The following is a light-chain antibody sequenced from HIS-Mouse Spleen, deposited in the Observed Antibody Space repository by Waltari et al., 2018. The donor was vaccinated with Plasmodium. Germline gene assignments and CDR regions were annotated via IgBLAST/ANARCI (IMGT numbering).Light chain of an antibody. CDR2: EDS. CDR1: ALPKKY. J-gene: IGLJ3*02. V-gene: IGLV3-10*01. CDR3: YSTDSTGNHRV. Sequence: SYELTQSPSVSVSPGQTARITCSGDALPKKYAYWYQQKSGQAPVLVIDEDSKRPSGIPERFSGSSSGKMATLTISGAQVEDEADYYCYSTDSTGNHRVFGGGTKLTVL.